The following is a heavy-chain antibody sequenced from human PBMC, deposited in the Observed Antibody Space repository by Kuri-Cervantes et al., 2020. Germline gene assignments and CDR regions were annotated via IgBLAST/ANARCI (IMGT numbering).Heavy chain of an antibody. Sequence: GGSLRLSCAASGFTFSSYSMNWVRQAPGKGLEWVSAISGSGDKTFYARSVKGRFTISRDNSKNTLYLQMNSLKAEDTAVYFCAKDLTMGAAGLDYWGQGTLVTVSS. CDR2: ISGSGDKT. V-gene: IGHV3-23*01. CDR1: GFTFSSYS. CDR3: AKDLTMGAAGLDY. J-gene: IGHJ4*02. D-gene: IGHD6-13*01.